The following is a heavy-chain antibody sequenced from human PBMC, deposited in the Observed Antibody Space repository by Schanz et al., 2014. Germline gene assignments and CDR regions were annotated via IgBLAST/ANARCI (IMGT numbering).Heavy chain of an antibody. D-gene: IGHD2-15*01. CDR3: AKGMGYCSGGTCYDYYYYGLDV. Sequence: EVHLVESGGGLVKRGGSLRLSCAASGFTLSSYSMNWVRQAPGKGLEWVSSISSSGSYIYYADSVKGRFSISRDNSENTLYLQMNSLSADDTAVFYCAKGMGYCSGGTCYDYYYYGLDVWGQGTTVTVSS. CDR2: ISSSGSYI. J-gene: IGHJ6*02. V-gene: IGHV3-21*04. CDR1: GFTLSSYS.